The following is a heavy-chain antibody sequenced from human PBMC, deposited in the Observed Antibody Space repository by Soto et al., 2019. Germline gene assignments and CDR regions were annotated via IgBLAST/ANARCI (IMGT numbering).Heavy chain of an antibody. V-gene: IGHV3-9*01. CDR1: RFTFDDYS. J-gene: IGHJ6*02. D-gene: IGHD6-13*01. Sequence: LXLSCAASRFTFDDYSMHWVRQAPWKGLEWVSGISWNSGSIGYADSVKGRFTISRDNAKNSLYLQMNSLRAEDTALYYCAKDVGRSSSWYQARYYYYGMDVWGQGTTVTVSS. CDR2: ISWNSGSI. CDR3: AKDVGRSSSWYQARYYYYGMDV.